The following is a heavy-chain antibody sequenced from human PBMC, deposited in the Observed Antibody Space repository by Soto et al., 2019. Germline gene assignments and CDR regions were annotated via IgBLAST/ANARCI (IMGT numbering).Heavy chain of an antibody. J-gene: IGHJ5*02. CDR1: GFTVCSNY. CDR2: IYSGGST. CDR3: ARVGDFWSGYSSGFDP. Sequence: HGGSLRLSCAASGFTVCSNYMSWVRQDPGKGLEWVSVIYSGGSTYYADSVKGRFTISRDNSKNTLYLQMNSLRAEDTAVYYCARVGDFWSGYSSGFDPWGQGTLVTVSS. V-gene: IGHV3-53*01. D-gene: IGHD3-3*01.